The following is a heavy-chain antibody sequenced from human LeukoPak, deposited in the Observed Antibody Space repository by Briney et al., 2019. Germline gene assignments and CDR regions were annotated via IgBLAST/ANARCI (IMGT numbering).Heavy chain of an antibody. J-gene: IGHJ4*02. CDR3: ARGQYSAHDY. CDR2: TYYRSKWYN. Sequence: SQTLSLTCAISGDSVSRNSVAWNWIRQSPSRGLEWLGRTYYRSKWYNDYAVSVRCRISINPDTSKNQFSLQLNSVTPEDTAVYYCARGQYSAHDYWGQGTLVTVSS. V-gene: IGHV6-1*01. CDR1: GDSVSRNSVA. D-gene: IGHD4-11*01.